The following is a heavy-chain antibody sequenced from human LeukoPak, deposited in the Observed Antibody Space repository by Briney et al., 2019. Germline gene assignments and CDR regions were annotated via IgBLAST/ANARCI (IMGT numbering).Heavy chain of an antibody. Sequence: ASVTVSFKISVYSLIYLSIHWVREAPGEGLEWMGGFDSENNKVVYSRKFQGRVTMTEDTSADTAYMKLTSLRSEDTAVYFCATDRVYRSSGRTWGFFDYWGQGTLVIVSS. CDR2: FDSENNKV. J-gene: IGHJ4*02. CDR3: ATDRVYRSSGRTWGFFDY. D-gene: IGHD6-19*01. CDR1: VYSLIYLS. V-gene: IGHV1-24*01.